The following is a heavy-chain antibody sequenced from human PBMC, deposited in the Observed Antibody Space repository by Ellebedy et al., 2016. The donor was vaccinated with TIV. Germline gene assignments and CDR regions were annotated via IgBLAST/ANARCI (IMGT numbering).Heavy chain of an antibody. Sequence: ASVKVSCKASGYTFTSYDINWVRQATGQGLEWMGWINPNSGGTNYAQKFQGRVTMTRDTSISTAYMELSRLRSDDTAVYYCARVMTPYYYYGMDVWGQGTTVTVSS. CDR3: ARVMTPYYYYGMDV. V-gene: IGHV1-2*02. CDR2: INPNSGGT. D-gene: IGHD2-15*01. CDR1: GYTFTSYD. J-gene: IGHJ6*02.